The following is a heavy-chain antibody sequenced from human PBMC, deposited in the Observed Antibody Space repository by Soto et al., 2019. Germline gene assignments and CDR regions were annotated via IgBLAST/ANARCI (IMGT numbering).Heavy chain of an antibody. D-gene: IGHD2-15*01. CDR2: FDPEDGET. J-gene: IGHJ3*02. CDR1: GYTLTELS. Sequence: ASVKVSCKVSGYTLTELSMHWVRQAPGKGLEWMGGFDPEDGETIYAQKFQGRVTMTEDTSTDTAYMELSSLRSEDTAVYYCATVGIVVVVAARDDAFDIWGQGTMVTVS. V-gene: IGHV1-24*01. CDR3: ATVGIVVVVAARDDAFDI.